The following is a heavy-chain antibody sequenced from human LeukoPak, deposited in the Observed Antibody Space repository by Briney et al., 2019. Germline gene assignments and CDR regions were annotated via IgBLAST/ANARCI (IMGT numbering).Heavy chain of an antibody. D-gene: IGHD3-10*01. J-gene: IGHJ4*02. CDR1: GGSISNYY. CDR2: IYYSGST. CDR3: ARSHGSGSYYNLNDY. V-gene: IGHV4-59*01. Sequence: SETLSLTCTVSGGSISNYYWSWIRQPPGKGLEWIGYIYYSGSTNYNPSLRSRVTISVDTSKNQFSLKLGSVTAADTAVYYCARSHGSGSYYNLNDYWGQGTLVTVSS.